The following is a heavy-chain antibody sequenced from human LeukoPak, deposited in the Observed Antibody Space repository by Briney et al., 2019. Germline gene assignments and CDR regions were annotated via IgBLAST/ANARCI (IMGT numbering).Heavy chain of an antibody. CDR3: ARDIAVAGLDAFDI. V-gene: IGHV4-59*01. CDR2: IYYSGST. D-gene: IGHD6-19*01. J-gene: IGHJ3*02. CDR1: GGSISSYY. Sequence: PSETLSLTCTVSGGSISSYYWSWIRQPPGKGLEWIGYIYYSGSTNYNPSLKSRVTISVDTSKNQFSLKLSSVTAADTAVCYCARDIAVAGLDAFDIWGQGTMVTVSS.